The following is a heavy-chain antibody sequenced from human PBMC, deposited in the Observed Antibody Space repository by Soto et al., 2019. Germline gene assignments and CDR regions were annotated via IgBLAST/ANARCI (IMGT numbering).Heavy chain of an antibody. CDR3: ARSGLALPYSASHWFDP. J-gene: IGHJ5*02. Sequence: PGGSLRLSCAASGFTFSAYGMIWVCQAPGKGLEWLSSISDSGHYIYYADSVKGRFTISRDNAKNSLFLQMNSLRGEDTAVYYCARSGLALPYSASHWFDPWGHGTLVTVSS. V-gene: IGHV3-21*01. CDR2: ISDSGHYI. CDR1: GFTFSAYG. D-gene: IGHD3-22*01.